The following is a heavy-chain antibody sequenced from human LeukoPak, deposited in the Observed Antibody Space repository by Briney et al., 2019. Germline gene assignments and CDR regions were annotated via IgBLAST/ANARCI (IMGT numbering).Heavy chain of an antibody. CDR2: IYHSGST. Sequence: TSETLSLTCSVSDDSITMYYWTWIRQPPGKGLEWTGSIYHSGSTYYNPSLKSRVTISVDTSKNQFSLKLSSVTAADTAVYYCARADYDFWSGYYGLFDYWGQGTLVTVSS. D-gene: IGHD3-3*01. CDR3: ARADYDFWSGYYGLFDY. CDR1: DDSITMYY. J-gene: IGHJ4*02. V-gene: IGHV4-38-2*02.